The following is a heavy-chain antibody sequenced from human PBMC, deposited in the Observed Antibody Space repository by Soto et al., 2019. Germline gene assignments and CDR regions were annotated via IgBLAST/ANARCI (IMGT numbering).Heavy chain of an antibody. V-gene: IGHV5-10-1*01. D-gene: IGHD6-6*01. CDR1: GYSFTSYW. CDR2: IDPSHSYT. J-gene: IGHJ6*02. CDR3: ARDSSSNYYGMDV. Sequence: GESLKISRKGSGYSFTSYWISWLRQMPGKGLEWVGRIDPSHSYTNYSPSFQGHVTISADKSISTAYLQWSSLKASDTAMYYCARDSSSNYYGMDVGGQGTTVTVSS.